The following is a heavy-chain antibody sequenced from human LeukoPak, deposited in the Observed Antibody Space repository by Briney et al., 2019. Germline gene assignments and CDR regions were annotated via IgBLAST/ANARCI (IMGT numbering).Heavy chain of an antibody. CDR1: GFTFSSYS. Sequence: GGSLRLSCAASGFTFSSYSMNWVRQAPGKGLEWVSFISTSSSYIYCADSVKGRFTISRDNAKSSLYLQMNSLRAEDTAVYYCARTEMGYYYYYMDVWGTGTTVTISS. CDR3: ARTEMGYYYYYMDV. CDR2: ISTSSSYI. V-gene: IGHV3-21*01. J-gene: IGHJ6*03. D-gene: IGHD5-24*01.